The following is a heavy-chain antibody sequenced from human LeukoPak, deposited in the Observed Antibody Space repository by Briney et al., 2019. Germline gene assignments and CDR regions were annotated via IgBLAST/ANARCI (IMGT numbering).Heavy chain of an antibody. CDR2: INHSGST. CDR3: ARFYYGSSGYYSFDY. CDR1: GGSFSGYY. V-gene: IGHV4-34*01. J-gene: IGHJ4*02. D-gene: IGHD3-22*01. Sequence: SETLSLTCAVYGGSFSGYYWSWIRQPPGKGLEWIGEINHSGSTNYNPSLKSRVTISVDTSKNQFSLKLSSVTAADTAVYYCARFYYGSSGYYSFDYWGQGTLVTVSS.